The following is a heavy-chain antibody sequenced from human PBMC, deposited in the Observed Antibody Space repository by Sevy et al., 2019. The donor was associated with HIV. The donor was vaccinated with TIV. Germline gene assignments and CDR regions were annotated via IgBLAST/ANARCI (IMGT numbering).Heavy chain of an antibody. CDR2: INHSGST. CDR3: ARAYHIGSSWAEYFQH. Sequence: SETLSLTCAVYGGSFSGYYWSWIRQPPGKGLEWIGEINHSGSTNYNPSLKSRVTISVDTSKNQFSLKLSSVTAADTAVYYCARAYHIGSSWAEYFQHWGQRTLVTVSS. J-gene: IGHJ1*01. CDR1: GGSFSGYY. V-gene: IGHV4-34*01. D-gene: IGHD6-13*01.